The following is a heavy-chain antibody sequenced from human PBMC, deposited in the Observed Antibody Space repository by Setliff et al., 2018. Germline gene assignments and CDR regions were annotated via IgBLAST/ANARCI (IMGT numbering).Heavy chain of an antibody. CDR3: ARHVGIRGRGYNYYHYYMDV. Sequence: SETLSLTCSVSGGSINRDYWNWIRQPPGKGLEWLGYIHYSGNTNYNPSLKSRVTMSVDTSRNQFSLKLSSVTAADTALHYCARHVGIRGRGYNYYHYYMDVWGKGTTVTVSS. CDR2: IHYSGNT. D-gene: IGHD3-10*01. V-gene: IGHV4-59*08. J-gene: IGHJ6*03. CDR1: GGSINRDY.